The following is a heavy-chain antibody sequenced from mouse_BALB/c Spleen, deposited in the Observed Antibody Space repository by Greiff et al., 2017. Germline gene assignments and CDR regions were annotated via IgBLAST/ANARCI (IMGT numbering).Heavy chain of an antibody. Sequence: EVKLMESGGGLVKPGGSLKLSCAASGFTFSSYAMSWVRQTPEKRLEWVATISSGGSYTYYPDSVKGRFTISRDNAKNTLYLQMSSLRSEDTAMYYGASPIYYDYDGWFAYWGQGTPVTVSA. V-gene: IGHV5-9-3*01. D-gene: IGHD2-4*01. CDR3: ASPIYYDYDGWFAY. CDR1: GFTFSSYA. CDR2: ISSGGSYT. J-gene: IGHJ3*01.